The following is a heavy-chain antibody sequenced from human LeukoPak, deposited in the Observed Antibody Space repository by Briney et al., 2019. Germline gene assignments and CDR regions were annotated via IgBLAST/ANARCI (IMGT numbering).Heavy chain of an antibody. CDR3: AKFESGLRYFDWLDRIAFDI. CDR1: GFTFGSYA. J-gene: IGHJ3*02. D-gene: IGHD3-9*01. CDR2: ISVSGGST. Sequence: GGSLKPSGAPSGFTFGSYAMSGVRQAPGKGLDGVSAISVSGGSTYYADSLKGRFTISRDNSKNTLYLQMNSLRAEDTAVYYCAKFESGLRYFDWLDRIAFDIWGQGTMVTVSS. V-gene: IGHV3-23*01.